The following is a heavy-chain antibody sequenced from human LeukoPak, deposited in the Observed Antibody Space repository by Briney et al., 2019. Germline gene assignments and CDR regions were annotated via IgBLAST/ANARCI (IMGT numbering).Heavy chain of an antibody. V-gene: IGHV4-59*01. Sequence: SETLSLTCTVSGGSISSYYWSWIRQPPGKGLEWIGYIYYSGSTNYNPSLKSRVTISVDTSKNQFSLKLSSVTAADTAVYYCAKDSVYDYDFDYWGQGTLVTVSS. D-gene: IGHD5/OR15-5a*01. CDR1: GGSISSYY. J-gene: IGHJ4*02. CDR3: AKDSVYDYDFDY. CDR2: IYYSGST.